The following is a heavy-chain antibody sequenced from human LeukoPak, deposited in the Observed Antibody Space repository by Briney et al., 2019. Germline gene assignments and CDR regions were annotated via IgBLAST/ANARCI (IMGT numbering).Heavy chain of an antibody. Sequence: GGSLRLSCAASGFPFSTYNMNWVRQAPGKGLEWVSHITSDSGATHYADSVQGRFTISRDNAKNSLYLQMSSLRVEDTAVHYCARDISTFYYYYMDVWGKGATVTVSS. V-gene: IGHV3-48*01. D-gene: IGHD2/OR15-2a*01. CDR1: GFPFSTYN. J-gene: IGHJ6*03. CDR2: ITSDSGAT. CDR3: ARDISTFYYYYMDV.